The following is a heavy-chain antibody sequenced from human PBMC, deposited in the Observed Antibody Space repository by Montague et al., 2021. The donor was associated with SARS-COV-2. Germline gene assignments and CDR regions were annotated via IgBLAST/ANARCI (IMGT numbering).Heavy chain of an antibody. D-gene: IGHD6-19*01. CDR1: GGSISSSNW. CDR3: ARDLFSPYSSGWYADY. CDR2: IYHNGST. V-gene: IGHV4-4*02. Sequence: SETLSLTCAVSGGSISSSNWWSWVRQPPGKGLEWIGEIYHNGSTNYNPSLKSRVTISVDKSKNQFSLKLSSVTAADTAVYYCARDLFSPYSSGWYADYWGQGTLVTVSS. J-gene: IGHJ4*02.